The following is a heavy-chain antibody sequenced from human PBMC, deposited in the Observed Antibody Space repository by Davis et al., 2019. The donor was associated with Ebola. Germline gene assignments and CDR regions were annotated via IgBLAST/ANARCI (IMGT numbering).Heavy chain of an antibody. CDR2: IIPLFGTA. J-gene: IGHJ5*02. Sequence: SVKVSCKASGGTFTSYAISWMRQAPGQGLEWMGGIIPLFGTANYAQKFQDRVTITADESTSTSYMELNSLRSDDTAVYYCARGGGGDSSGFQSWFDPWGQGTLVTVSS. V-gene: IGHV1-69*13. CDR1: GGTFTSYA. CDR3: ARGGGGDSSGFQSWFDP. D-gene: IGHD3-22*01.